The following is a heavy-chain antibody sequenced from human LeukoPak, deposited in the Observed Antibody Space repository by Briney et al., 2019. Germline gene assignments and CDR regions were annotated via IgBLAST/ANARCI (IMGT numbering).Heavy chain of an antibody. V-gene: IGHV4-38-2*02. Sequence: SETLSLTCTVSGYSISSGYYWGWIRQPPGKGLEWIGSIYHSGSTYYNPSLKSRVTISVDTPKNQFSLKLSSVTAADTAVYYCARRRRYSSGWYEYVYWGQGTLVTVSS. CDR3: ARRRRYSSGWYEYVY. D-gene: IGHD6-19*01. CDR2: IYHSGST. CDR1: GYSISSGYY. J-gene: IGHJ4*02.